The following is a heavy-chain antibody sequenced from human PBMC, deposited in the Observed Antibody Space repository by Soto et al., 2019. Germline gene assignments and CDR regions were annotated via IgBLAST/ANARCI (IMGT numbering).Heavy chain of an antibody. Sequence: LSCAAAGLNFDGYGMSWVRKDTGKGLEWVSYISSSSSTIYYADSVKGRFTISGDNAKNSLYLQMNSLRAEDTAVYYCARAFKVATIHYFDYWGQGTLVTVSS. D-gene: IGHD5-12*01. J-gene: IGHJ4*02. V-gene: IGHV3-48*01. CDR2: ISSSSSTI. CDR3: ARAFKVATIHYFDY. CDR1: GLNFDGYG.